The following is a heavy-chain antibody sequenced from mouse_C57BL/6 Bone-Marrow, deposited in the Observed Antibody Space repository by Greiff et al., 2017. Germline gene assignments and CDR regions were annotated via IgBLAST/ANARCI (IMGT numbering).Heavy chain of an antibody. J-gene: IGHJ3*01. Sequence: VQLQQSGAELAKPGASVKLSCKASGYTFTSYWMHWVKQRPGQGLEWIGYINPSSGYTKYNQKFKDKATLPADKSSSTAYMQLSSLTYEDSAVYYGARGPHYYYGSSYGFAYWGQGTLVTVSA. CDR1: GYTFTSYW. CDR2: INPSSGYT. V-gene: IGHV1-7*01. D-gene: IGHD1-1*01. CDR3: ARGPHYYYGSSYGFAY.